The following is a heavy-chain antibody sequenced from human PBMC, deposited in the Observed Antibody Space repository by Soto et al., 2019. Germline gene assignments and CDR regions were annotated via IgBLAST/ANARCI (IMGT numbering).Heavy chain of an antibody. V-gene: IGHV1-2*04. Sequence: ASVKVSCKASGYTFTGYYMHWVRQAPGQGLEWMGWINPNRGGTNYAQKFQGWVTMTRDTAISTAYMELSRLRSDDTAVYYCARDRSVASGSYCAGNDAFDIWGQGTMVTVSS. CDR1: GYTFTGYY. CDR3: ARDRSVASGSYCAGNDAFDI. D-gene: IGHD1-26*01. CDR2: INPNRGGT. J-gene: IGHJ3*02.